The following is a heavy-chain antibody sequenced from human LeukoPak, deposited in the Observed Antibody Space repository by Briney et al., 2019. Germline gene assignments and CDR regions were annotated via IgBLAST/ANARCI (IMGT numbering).Heavy chain of an antibody. Sequence: GGSLRLSCAASGITFSSYAMSWVRQAPGKGLEWVSAISGSGGGTYYADSVKGRFTISRDNSKNTLHLQMDSLRAEDTAVYYCAKDGAYYLGEVYFDYWGQGTLVTVSS. CDR3: AKDGAYYLGEVYFDY. V-gene: IGHV3-23*01. CDR2: ISGSGGGT. J-gene: IGHJ4*02. CDR1: GITFSSYA. D-gene: IGHD3-22*01.